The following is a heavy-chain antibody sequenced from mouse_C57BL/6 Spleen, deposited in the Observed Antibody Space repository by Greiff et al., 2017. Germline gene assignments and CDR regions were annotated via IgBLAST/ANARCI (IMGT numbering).Heavy chain of an antibody. CDR3: ARESPYDYDWFAY. Sequence: VKLVESGPELVKPGASVKISCKASGYAFSSSWMNWVKQRPGKGLEWIGRIYPGDGDTNYNGKFKGKATLTADKSSSTAYMQLSSLTSEDSAVYFCARESPYDYDWFAYWGQGTLVTVSA. CDR1: GYAFSSSW. D-gene: IGHD2-4*01. J-gene: IGHJ3*01. CDR2: IYPGDGDT. V-gene: IGHV1-82*01.